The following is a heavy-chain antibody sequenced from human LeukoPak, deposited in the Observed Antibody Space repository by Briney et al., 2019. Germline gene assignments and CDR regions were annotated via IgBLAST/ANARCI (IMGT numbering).Heavy chain of an antibody. J-gene: IGHJ4*02. CDR2: IDPNTGDS. CDR1: EYTFTGYY. CDR3: ASIAARGGY. D-gene: IGHD6-25*01. V-gene: IGHV1-2*02. Sequence: ASVKVSCKASEYTFTGYYIHWVRQAPGQGLEWMGWIDPNTGDSNYVQKFQGRITMTRDTSISTAYMELSRLRSDDTAVYYCASIAARGGYWGQGTLVTVSS.